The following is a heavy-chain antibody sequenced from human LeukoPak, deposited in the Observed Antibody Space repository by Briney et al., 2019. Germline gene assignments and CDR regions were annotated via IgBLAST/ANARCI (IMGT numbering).Heavy chain of an antibody. Sequence: PSETLSLTCTVSGGSISSSSYYWGWIRQPPGKGLEWIGSIYYSGSTYYNPSLKSRVTISVDTSKNQFSLKLSSVTAADTAVYYCARLFGRITIFGVVPKLYYFDYWGQGTLVTVSS. V-gene: IGHV4-39*01. D-gene: IGHD3-3*01. CDR1: GGSISSSSYY. J-gene: IGHJ4*02. CDR3: ARLFGRITIFGVVPKLYYFDY. CDR2: IYYSGST.